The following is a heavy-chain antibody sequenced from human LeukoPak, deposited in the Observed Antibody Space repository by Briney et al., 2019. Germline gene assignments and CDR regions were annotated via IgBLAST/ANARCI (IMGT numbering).Heavy chain of an antibody. Sequence: GGSLRLSCAASGFSLSTSGMHWIRQAPGKGLEWVAFIQSDGGNEYYADSVKGRFTIPRDNSKNTAHLQMNSLRTEDTAMYYCVRDGAHWDLDYWGQGTLVTVSS. V-gene: IGHV3-30*02. J-gene: IGHJ4*02. CDR2: IQSDGGNE. D-gene: IGHD7-27*01. CDR3: VRDGAHWDLDY. CDR1: GFSLSTSG.